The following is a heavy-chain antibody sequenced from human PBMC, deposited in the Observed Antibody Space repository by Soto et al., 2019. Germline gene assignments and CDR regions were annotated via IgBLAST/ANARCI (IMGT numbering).Heavy chain of an antibody. CDR3: ARGSVYVLWSGYFDF. CDR1: GGSISSSGYS. J-gene: IGHJ4*02. V-gene: IGHV4-30-2*06. CDR2: IYHSGST. Sequence: LSLTCAVSGGSISSSGYSWNWIRQSPGKGLEWIGYIYHSGSTNYDPSLRSRVTISLDGSKNQFSLRLTSVTAADTAVYYCARGSVYVLWSGYFDFWGQGSLVTVSS. D-gene: IGHD3-3*01.